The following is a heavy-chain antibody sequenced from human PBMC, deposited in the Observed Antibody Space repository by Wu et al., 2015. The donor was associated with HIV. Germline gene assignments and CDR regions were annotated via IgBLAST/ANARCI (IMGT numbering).Heavy chain of an antibody. CDR3: ARVEGAAATNNNPYYGMDV. CDR2: ISGYNGNT. J-gene: IGHJ6*02. D-gene: IGHD6-13*01. V-gene: IGHV1-18*01. Sequence: QVQLVQSGAEVKKSGASLKVSCKASGYAFKTYGMSWLRQAPGQGLEWMGWISGYNGNTNYAQNLQGRVTMTTDTSTSTVYMELRSLRSDDTAVYYCARVEGAAATNNNPYYGMDVWGQGP. CDR1: GYAFKTYG.